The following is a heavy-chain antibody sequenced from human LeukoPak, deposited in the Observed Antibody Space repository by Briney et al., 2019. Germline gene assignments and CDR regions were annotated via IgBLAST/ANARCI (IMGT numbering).Heavy chain of an antibody. CDR1: GFSFSRYW. D-gene: IGHD3-22*01. Sequence: SGGSLRLSCTASGFSFSRYWMSWVRQAPGKGPEWVANIKEDGSEQFYGDSVKGRFTISIDNAKNSLYLQMNSLRVEDTAVYHCVRDRTPAYYSGSSGYYDAYDIWGQGRMVTVS. CDR2: IKEDGSEQ. J-gene: IGHJ3*02. V-gene: IGHV3-7*01. CDR3: VRDRTPAYYSGSSGYYDAYDI.